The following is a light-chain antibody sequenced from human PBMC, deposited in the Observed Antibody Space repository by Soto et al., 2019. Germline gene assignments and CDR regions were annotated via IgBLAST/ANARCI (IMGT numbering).Light chain of an antibody. V-gene: IGKV1-27*01. J-gene: IGKJ3*01. CDR3: QKYNGTPPET. Sequence: DIQMTQSPSSLSATVGDRVTITCRASQDISNYLAWHQQKPGKVPKLLIYAASTLQQGVPSRFIGSRSGTDYTLTISSLQPEDVATYYCQKYNGTPPETFGPGTKVAIK. CDR1: QDISNY. CDR2: AAS.